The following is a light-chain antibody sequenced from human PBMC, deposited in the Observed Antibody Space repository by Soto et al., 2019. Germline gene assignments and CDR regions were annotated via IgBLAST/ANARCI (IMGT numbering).Light chain of an antibody. Sequence: DTVLTQSPGTLSLTSGERATLSCRASQSISGTYLAWYQQKPGQSPRLLIYSASTRAPGIPDRFSGSGSGTDFPLTISRLEPEDFAVYYCQHYGSSHSTFGRGTKVEIK. J-gene: IGKJ1*01. V-gene: IGKV3-20*01. CDR3: QHYGSSHST. CDR2: SAS. CDR1: QSISGTY.